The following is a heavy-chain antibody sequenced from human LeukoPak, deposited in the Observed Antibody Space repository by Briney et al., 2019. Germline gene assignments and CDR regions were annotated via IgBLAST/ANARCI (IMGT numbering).Heavy chain of an antibody. Sequence: SSETLSLTCTVSGGSISACYWSWIRQPPGKGLEWIGYVSYGGSTKSNSSLKSRVSISVDTSKDHFSLKLSSVTAADTAVYYCARISLTFGGAYYMDVWGKGTPVTISS. J-gene: IGHJ6*03. CDR2: VSYGGST. D-gene: IGHD3-16*01. CDR1: GGSISACY. CDR3: ARISLTFGGAYYMDV. V-gene: IGHV4-59*01.